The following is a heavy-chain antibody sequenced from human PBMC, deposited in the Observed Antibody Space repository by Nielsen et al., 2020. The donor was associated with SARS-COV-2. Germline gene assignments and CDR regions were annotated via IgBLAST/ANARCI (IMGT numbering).Heavy chain of an antibody. CDR3: ARTGYSSYPDAFDI. J-gene: IGHJ3*02. CDR2: FDPEDGET. CDR1: GYTLTELS. V-gene: IGHV1-24*01. D-gene: IGHD6-13*01. Sequence: ASVKVSCKVSGYTLTELSMHWVRQAPGKGLEWMGGFDPEDGETIYAQKFQGRVTMTEDTSTDTAYMELSSLRSEDTAVYYCARTGYSSYPDAFDIWGQGTMVTVSS.